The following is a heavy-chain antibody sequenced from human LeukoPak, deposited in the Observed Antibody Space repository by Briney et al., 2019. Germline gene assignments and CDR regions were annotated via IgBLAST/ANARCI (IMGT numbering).Heavy chain of an antibody. J-gene: IGHJ4*02. D-gene: IGHD3-16*02. CDR2: VIPIFGTA. Sequence: GASAKVSCKASVCTFSSYAISWVRQAPGQGLEWVGGVIPIFGTANYAQKFQGRVTITADESSSTAYTQLSSLRSEDTAVYYWARFRLHLGELSLGYFDYWGQGTLVTVSS. CDR3: ARFRLHLGELSLGYFDY. CDR1: VCTFSSYA. V-gene: IGHV1-69*13.